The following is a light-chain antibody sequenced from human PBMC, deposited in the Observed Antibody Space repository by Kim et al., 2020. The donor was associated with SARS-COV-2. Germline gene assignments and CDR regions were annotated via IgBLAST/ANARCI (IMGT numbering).Light chain of an antibody. CDR3: QSYDSSNQV. CDR1: SGSIASNY. V-gene: IGLV6-57*03. Sequence: NFMLTQPHSVSESPGKTVTISCTRTSGSIASNYVQWYQQRPGSAPTTVIYEDNQRPSGVPDRFSGSIDSSSNSASLTISGLNIEDEADYYCQSYDSSNQVFGGGTQLTVL. CDR2: EDN. J-gene: IGLJ3*02.